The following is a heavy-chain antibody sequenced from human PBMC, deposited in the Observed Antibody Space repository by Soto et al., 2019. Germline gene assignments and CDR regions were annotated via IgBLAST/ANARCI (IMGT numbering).Heavy chain of an antibody. J-gene: IGHJ4*01. CDR1: GFTFNTHW. Sequence: PGGSLRLSCAASGFTFNTHWMHWVLQAPWKGLVWVSRINSDGSITDYADSVKGRFSISRDNPRNTLYLQMNSLSPEDTAVYYCARAMTSVGAAAKGDFWGQGTLVTVSS. CDR3: ARAMTSVGAAAKGDF. D-gene: IGHD1-26*01. V-gene: IGHV3-74*01. CDR2: INSDGSIT.